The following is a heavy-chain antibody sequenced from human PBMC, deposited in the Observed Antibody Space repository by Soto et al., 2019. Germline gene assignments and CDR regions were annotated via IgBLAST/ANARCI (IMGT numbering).Heavy chain of an antibody. CDR2: IIPILGIA. CDR1: GGTFSSYT. J-gene: IGHJ6*03. D-gene: IGHD7-27*01. CDR3: ARPNYSWTGDRDYYYSYYMDV. Sequence: QVQLVQSGAEVKKPGSSVKVSCKASGGTFSSYTISWVRQAPGQGLEWMGRIIPILGIANYAQKFQGRVTIPADKSTSTAYMELSSLRSEDTAVYYCARPNYSWTGDRDYYYSYYMDVWGKGTTVTVSS. V-gene: IGHV1-69*02.